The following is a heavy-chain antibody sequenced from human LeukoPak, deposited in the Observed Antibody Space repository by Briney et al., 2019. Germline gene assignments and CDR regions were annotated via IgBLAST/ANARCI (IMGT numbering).Heavy chain of an antibody. CDR1: GGSIRSYY. CDR2: IYYSGST. CDR3: ARGLHYYYYGMDV. J-gene: IGHJ6*02. Sequence: SETLSLTCTVCGGSIRSYYWSWIRQPPGKGLEWIGYIYYSGSTNYNPSLKSRVTISVDTSKNQFSLKLSSVTAADTAVYYCARGLHYYYYGMDVWGQGTTVTVSS. V-gene: IGHV4-59*01. D-gene: IGHD4-11*01.